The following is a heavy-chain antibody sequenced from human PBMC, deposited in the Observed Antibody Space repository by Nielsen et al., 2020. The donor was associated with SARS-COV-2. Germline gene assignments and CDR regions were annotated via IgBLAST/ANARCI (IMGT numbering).Heavy chain of an antibody. CDR3: AKIWWGPRYYFDY. D-gene: IGHD4/OR15-4a*01. V-gene: IGHV3-30*04. CDR2: ISYDGSNK. CDR1: GFTFSSYA. Sequence: GESLKISCAASGFTFSSYAMHWVRQAPGKGLEWVAVISYDGSNKYYADSVKGRFTISRDNSKNSLFLQMTSLRAEDTAIYFCAKIWWGPRYYFDYWGQGTLVTVPS. J-gene: IGHJ4*02.